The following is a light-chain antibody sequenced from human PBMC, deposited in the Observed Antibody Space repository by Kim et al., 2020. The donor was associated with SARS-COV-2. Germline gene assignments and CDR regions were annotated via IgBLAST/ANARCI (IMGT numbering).Light chain of an antibody. V-gene: IGKV1D-16*01. J-gene: IGKJ1*01. CDR2: AAS. CDR3: QQYDHYPRT. CDR1: QSISSW. Sequence: DIQMTQSPSLVSASVGDTVTITCRASQSISSWLAWYQQKPEKAPKSLIYAASSLQSGVPSRFSGSGSRTHFTLTINSLQPEDFATYYCQQYDHYPRTFGQGTKVDIK.